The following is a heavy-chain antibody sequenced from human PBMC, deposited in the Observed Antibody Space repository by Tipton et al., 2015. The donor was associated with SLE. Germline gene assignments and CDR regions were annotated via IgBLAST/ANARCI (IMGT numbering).Heavy chain of an antibody. Sequence: QSGAEVKKPGASVKVSCKASGFTFTTYGITWVRQAPGQGLEWMGWISAYNGNRDYAQNLQGRVTMTTDTSTSTAYMELRRLRSEDMALYYCAIAVAATFFCDYGAEGAGVTVAS. CDR2: ISAYNGNR. V-gene: IGHV1-18*03. J-gene: IGHJ4*02. CDR3: AIAVAATFFCDY. CDR1: GFTFTTYG. D-gene: IGHD6-19*01.